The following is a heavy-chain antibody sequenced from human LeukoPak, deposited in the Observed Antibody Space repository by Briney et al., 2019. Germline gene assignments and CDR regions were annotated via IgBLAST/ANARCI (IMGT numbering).Heavy chain of an antibody. J-gene: IGHJ4*02. D-gene: IGHD3-10*01. CDR3: AHYGSGSYDY. Sequence: SETLSLTCTVSGYSISSGYYCGWIRQPPGKGLEWIGSISYSGSTYYNPSLKSRVTISVDTSKNQFSVRLSSVTAADTAVYYCAHYGSGSYDYWGQGTLVTVSS. CDR1: GYSISSGYY. CDR2: ISYSGST. V-gene: IGHV4-38-2*02.